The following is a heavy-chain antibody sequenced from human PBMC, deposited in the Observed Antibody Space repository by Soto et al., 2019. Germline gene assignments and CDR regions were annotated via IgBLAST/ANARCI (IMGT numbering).Heavy chain of an antibody. Sequence: SETLSLTCAVYGGSFSGYYWSWIRQPPGKGLEWIGEINHSGSTNYNPSLKSRVTISVDTSKNQFSLKLSSVTAADTAVYYCARYCSGGSCYSYWFDPWGQGTLVTVSS. CDR2: INHSGST. V-gene: IGHV4-34*01. J-gene: IGHJ5*02. D-gene: IGHD2-15*01. CDR3: ARYCSGGSCYSYWFDP. CDR1: GGSFSGYY.